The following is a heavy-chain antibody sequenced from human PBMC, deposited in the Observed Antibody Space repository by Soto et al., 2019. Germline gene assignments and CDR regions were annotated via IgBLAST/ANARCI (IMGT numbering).Heavy chain of an antibody. CDR3: ARDRGSYAVDY. Sequence: QVQLVQSGAEVKKPGASVKVSCKASGYTFTSYGISWVRQAPGQGLEWMGWISAYNGTTNNAQKLRGRGTMTTATSPSTAYRELRRLRSADTAVYYFARDRGSYAVDYWGPGTVVTVSS. D-gene: IGHD2-15*01. CDR1: GYTFTSYG. J-gene: IGHJ4*02. CDR2: ISAYNGTT. V-gene: IGHV1-18*01.